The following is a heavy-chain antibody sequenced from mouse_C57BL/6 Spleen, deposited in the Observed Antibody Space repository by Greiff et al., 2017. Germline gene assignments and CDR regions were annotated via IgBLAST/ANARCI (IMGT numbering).Heavy chain of an antibody. D-gene: IGHD2-3*01. CDR1: GFSLNSYG. J-gene: IGHJ4*01. CDR3: AKHNGDGYYGDAMDY. V-gene: IGHV2-9*01. CDR2: IWGGGST. Sequence: VKLMESGPGLVAPSQSLSITCTVSGFSLNSYGVDWVSQPPGKGLEWLGVIWGGGSTNYNSALMSRLSISKDNSKSQVFLKMNSLQTDDTAMYYCAKHNGDGYYGDAMDYWGQGTSVTVSS.